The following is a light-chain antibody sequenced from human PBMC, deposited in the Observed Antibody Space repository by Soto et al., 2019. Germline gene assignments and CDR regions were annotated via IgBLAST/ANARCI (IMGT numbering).Light chain of an antibody. CDR2: EVS. CDR3: SSYTSSNTGV. Sequence: QSALTQPASVSGSPGQAITISCTGTSSDVGGYDYVSWYQQYPGKAPKLMIYEVSNRPSGVSNRFSGSKSGNTASLTISGLQAEDEADYYCSSYTSSNTGVFGTGTKLTVL. CDR1: SSDVGGYDY. V-gene: IGLV2-14*01. J-gene: IGLJ1*01.